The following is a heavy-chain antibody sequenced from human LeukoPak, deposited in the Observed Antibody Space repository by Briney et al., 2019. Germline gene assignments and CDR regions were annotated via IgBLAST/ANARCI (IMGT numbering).Heavy chain of an antibody. J-gene: IGHJ4*02. CDR2: INHSGST. CDR3: ARGRVGRDYNLGY. V-gene: IGHV4-34*01. D-gene: IGHD5-24*01. Sequence: SETLSLTCAVYGGSFSGYYWSWIRQPPGKGLEWIGEINHSGSTNYNPSLKSRVTISVDTSKNQFSLKVNSVTAADTAVYYCARGRVGRDYNLGYWGQGTLVTVSS. CDR1: GGSFSGYY.